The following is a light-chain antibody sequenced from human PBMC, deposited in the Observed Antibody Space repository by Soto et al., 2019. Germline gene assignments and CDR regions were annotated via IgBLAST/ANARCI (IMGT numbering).Light chain of an antibody. CDR2: GAS. V-gene: IGKV3-20*01. CDR3: HQYSRSPPT. J-gene: IGKJ5*01. CDR1: QTVSNNY. Sequence: EIVLTQSPGTLSLSPGERAPLSCRASQTVSNNYLAWYQQKPAQAPRLLIYGASSRATGLPDRFSGSGSGTDFTLTISRLEPEDFAVYYCHQYSRSPPTFGQGTRLEIK.